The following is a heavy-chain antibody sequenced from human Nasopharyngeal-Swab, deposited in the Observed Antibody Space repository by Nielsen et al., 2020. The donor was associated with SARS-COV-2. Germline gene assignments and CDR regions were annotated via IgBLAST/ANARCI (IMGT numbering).Heavy chain of an antibody. J-gene: IGHJ3*02. Sequence: SETLSLTCAVYGGSFSGYSWIWVRQPPGKGLEWIGQIIHSGSTNYNPSLKSRVTISADTSKNQLSLKVNSVTAADTAVYYCVRDESGAFDIWGQGTMVTVSS. CDR1: GGSFSGYS. CDR2: IIHSGST. CDR3: VRDESGAFDI. V-gene: IGHV4-34*12. D-gene: IGHD3-10*01.